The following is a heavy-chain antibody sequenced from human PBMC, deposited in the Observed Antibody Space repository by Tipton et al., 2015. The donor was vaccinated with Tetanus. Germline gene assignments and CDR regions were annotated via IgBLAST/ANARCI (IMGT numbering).Heavy chain of an antibody. D-gene: IGHD6-19*01. CDR1: GGSVNSYY. V-gene: IGHV4-59*08. CDR3: VRHSGRFNFYRGIDV. CDR2: VYFSGHT. Sequence: LSCTVSGGSVNSYYWSWIRQSPGRGLEWIGYVYFSGHTKYNPSHASRVTMSVDTSNNLISLNLSSVTAADTATYYCVRHSGRFNFYRGIDVWGQGTTVIVSS. J-gene: IGHJ6*02.